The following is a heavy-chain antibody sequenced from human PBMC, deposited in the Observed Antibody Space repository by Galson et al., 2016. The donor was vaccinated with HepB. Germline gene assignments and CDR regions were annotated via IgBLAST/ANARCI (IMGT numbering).Heavy chain of an antibody. V-gene: IGHV3-48*02. D-gene: IGHD3-16*01. J-gene: IGHJ4*02. CDR3: ARDDYFRLGY. CDR1: GFAFRTYS. Sequence: SLRLSCAASGFAFRTYSMNWARQAPGKGLEWIAWITSSSDTMYYADSVKGRFTISRDNAKNSLYLEMNSLRDEDTAVYYCARDDYFRLGYWGQGILVTVSS. CDR2: ITSSSDTM.